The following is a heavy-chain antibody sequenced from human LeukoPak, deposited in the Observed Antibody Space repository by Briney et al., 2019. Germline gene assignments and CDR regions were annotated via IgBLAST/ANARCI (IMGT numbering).Heavy chain of an antibody. J-gene: IGHJ4*02. CDR1: GYTFTSYD. V-gene: IGHV1-8*01. D-gene: IGHD3-22*01. Sequence: ASVKVSCKASGYTFTSYDINWVRQATGQGLEWMGWMNPNSGNTGYAQKFQGRVTITRDTSASTAYMELSSLRSEDTAVYYCTFSGYYYGQFDYWGQGTLVTVSS. CDR3: TFSGYYYGQFDY. CDR2: MNPNSGNT.